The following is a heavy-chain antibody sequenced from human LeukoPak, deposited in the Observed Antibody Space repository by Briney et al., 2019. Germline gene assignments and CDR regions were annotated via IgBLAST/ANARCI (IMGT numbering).Heavy chain of an antibody. CDR3: ARPYSSGSYWYFDL. CDR2: INPNSGGT. V-gene: IGHV1-2*02. Sequence: ASVKVSCKASGYTFTGYYMHWVRQAPGQGLEWMGWINPNSGGTNYAQKFQGRVTMTRDTSISTAYMELSRLRSDDTAVYYCARPYSSGSYWYFDLWGRGTLVTVSS. D-gene: IGHD6-19*01. CDR1: GYTFTGYY. J-gene: IGHJ2*01.